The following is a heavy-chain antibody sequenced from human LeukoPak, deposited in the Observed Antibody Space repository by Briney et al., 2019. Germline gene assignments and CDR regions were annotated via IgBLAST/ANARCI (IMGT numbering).Heavy chain of an antibody. CDR1: GYTLTGYY. CDR3: ARSSGWKYNIDY. V-gene: IGHV1-2*02. CDR2: ITPNSGGT. J-gene: IGHJ4*02. Sequence: ASVKVSCKASGYTLTGYYIHWVRQAPEQGLEWMGWITPNSGGTNYAQKFQVRVTMTRDTSIRTAYMELSRLRSDDTAMYYCARSSGWKYNIDYWGQGTLVTVSS. D-gene: IGHD6-19*01.